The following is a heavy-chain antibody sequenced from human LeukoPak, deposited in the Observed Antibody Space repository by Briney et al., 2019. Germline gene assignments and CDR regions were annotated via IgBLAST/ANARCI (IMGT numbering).Heavy chain of an antibody. J-gene: IGHJ6*02. CDR1: GFTFSSYA. CDR2: ISGSGGST. Sequence: GASLRLSCAASGFTFSSYAMSRVRQAPGKGLEWVSAISGSGGSTYYADSVKGRFTISRDNSKNTLYLQMNSLRAEDTAVYYCAKDFGYDFWSGYYGSYGMDVWGQGTTVTVSS. D-gene: IGHD3-3*01. V-gene: IGHV3-23*01. CDR3: AKDFGYDFWSGYYGSYGMDV.